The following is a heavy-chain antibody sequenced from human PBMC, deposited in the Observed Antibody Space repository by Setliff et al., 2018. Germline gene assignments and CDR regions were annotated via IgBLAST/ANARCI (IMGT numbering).Heavy chain of an antibody. D-gene: IGHD6-19*01. V-gene: IGHV4-59*02. J-gene: IGHJ4*02. CDR1: GTPVRTYY. CDR2: IFFNGNK. CDR3: TNGWRNFDY. Sequence: SETLSLTCNVSGTPVRTYYWTWIRQPPGKGLEWIGFIFFNGNKNYNPSLESRVTMSVDTSNNHVSLKLSSVTTADTAVYYCTNGWRNFDYWGQGKLVTVSS.